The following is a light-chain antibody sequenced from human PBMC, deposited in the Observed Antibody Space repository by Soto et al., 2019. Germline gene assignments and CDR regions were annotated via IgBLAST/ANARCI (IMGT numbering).Light chain of an antibody. J-gene: IGLJ1*01. V-gene: IGLV2-14*03. CDR3: CSYASSTSYV. CDR1: SSDVGGYNY. CDR2: DVS. Sequence: HSALTQPASVSGSPGQSITISCTGTSSDVGGYNYVTWYQQHPGEAPKLMIHDVSSRASGVPNRFSGSKSGTTASLTISGLQAEDEADYYCCSYASSTSYVLGTGTKVTVL.